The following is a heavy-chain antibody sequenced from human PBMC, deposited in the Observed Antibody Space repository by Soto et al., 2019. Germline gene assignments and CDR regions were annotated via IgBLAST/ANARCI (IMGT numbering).Heavy chain of an antibody. CDR2: INHSGST. Sequence: SETLSLTCAVYGGSFSGYYWSWIRQPPGKGLEWIGEINHSGSTNYNPSLKSRVTISVGTSKNQFSLKLSSVTAADTAVYYCARGKLSDYVWGSYRYHFDYWGQGTVVTVSS. CDR3: ARGKLSDYVWGSYRYHFDY. V-gene: IGHV4-34*01. CDR1: GGSFSGYY. J-gene: IGHJ4*02. D-gene: IGHD3-16*02.